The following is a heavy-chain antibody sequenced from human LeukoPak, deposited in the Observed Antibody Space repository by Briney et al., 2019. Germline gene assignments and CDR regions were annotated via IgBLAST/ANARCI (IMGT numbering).Heavy chain of an antibody. V-gene: IGHV1-2*02. CDR2: INPNSGDT. CDR3: ARALETMGAKRYFDY. CDR1: GYTFTGYY. Sequence: ASVKVSCKLSGYTFTGYYMHWVRQAPGQGLEWMGWINPNSGDTNYAQKFQGRVTMTSDTSISTAYMALSGLRSDDTAVYYCARALETMGAKRYFDYWGQGTLVTVSS. J-gene: IGHJ4*02. D-gene: IGHD3-16*01.